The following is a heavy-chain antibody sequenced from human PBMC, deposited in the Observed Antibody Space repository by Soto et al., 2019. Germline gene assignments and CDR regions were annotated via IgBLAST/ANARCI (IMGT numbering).Heavy chain of an antibody. V-gene: IGHV3-23*01. Sequence: GGSLRLSCAASGFTFSSYAMSGVRQAPGKGLEWVSAISGSGGSTYYADSVKGRFTISRDNSKNTLYLQMNSLRAEDTAVYYCAKDIDDFWSGYFLYWGQGTLVTVSS. CDR3: AKDIDDFWSGYFLY. CDR2: ISGSGGST. CDR1: GFTFSSYA. J-gene: IGHJ4*02. D-gene: IGHD3-3*01.